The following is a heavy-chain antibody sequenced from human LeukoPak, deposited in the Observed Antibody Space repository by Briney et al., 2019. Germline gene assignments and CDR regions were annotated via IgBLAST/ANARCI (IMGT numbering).Heavy chain of an antibody. CDR3: AREGGITGTDLDY. J-gene: IGHJ4*02. V-gene: IGHV1-69*04. CDR2: IIPIFGIA. Sequence: SVKVSCKASGGTFSSYAISWVRQAPGQGLEWMGRIIPIFGIANYAQKFQGRVTIIADKSTSTAYMELSSLRSEDTAVYYCAREGGITGTDLDYWGQGTLVTVSS. CDR1: GGTFSSYA. D-gene: IGHD1-20*01.